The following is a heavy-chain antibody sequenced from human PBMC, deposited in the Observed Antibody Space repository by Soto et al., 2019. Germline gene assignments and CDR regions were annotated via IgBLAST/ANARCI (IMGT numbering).Heavy chain of an antibody. J-gene: IGHJ6*02. CDR3: ASQVTYYYDSSPLGHYYYGMDV. D-gene: IGHD3-22*01. CDR2: IIPIFGTA. CDR1: GGTFSSYA. Sequence: QVQLVQSGAEVKKPGSSVKVSCKASGGTFSSYAISWVRQAPGQGLEWMGGIIPIFGTANYAQKFQGRVTITADESTSTAYMELSSLRSEDTAVYYCASQVTYYYDSSPLGHYYYGMDVWGHGTTVTVSS. V-gene: IGHV1-69*01.